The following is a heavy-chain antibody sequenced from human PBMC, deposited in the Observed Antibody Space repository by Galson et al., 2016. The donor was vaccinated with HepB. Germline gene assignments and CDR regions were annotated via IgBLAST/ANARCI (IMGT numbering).Heavy chain of an antibody. D-gene: IGHD3-16*01. CDR3: ARDLGLGDDY. CDR2: INSDGSST. V-gene: IGHV3-74*01. J-gene: IGHJ4*02. Sequence: SLRLSCAASGFTLSTYWMHWIRQAPGKGPVGVSGINSDGSSTNYADSVRGRFTISRDNAKNTLYLQMNSLRVEDTAVYYCARDLGLGDDYWGQGTLVTVSS. CDR1: GFTLSTYW.